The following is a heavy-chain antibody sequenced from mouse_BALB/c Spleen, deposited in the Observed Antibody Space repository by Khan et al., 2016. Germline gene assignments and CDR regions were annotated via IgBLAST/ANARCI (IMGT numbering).Heavy chain of an antibody. V-gene: IGHV3-2*02. CDR2: ISYSGST. Sequence: VQLKESGPGLVKPSQSLSLTCTVTGYSITSDYAWNWIRQFPGNKLEWMGYISYSGSTSYNPSLKSRISITRDTSKNQFFLQLNSVTTEDTDTCYGARAPPRWYFDVWGAGTTVTVSS. J-gene: IGHJ1*01. CDR1: GYSITSDYA. CDR3: ARAPPRWYFDV.